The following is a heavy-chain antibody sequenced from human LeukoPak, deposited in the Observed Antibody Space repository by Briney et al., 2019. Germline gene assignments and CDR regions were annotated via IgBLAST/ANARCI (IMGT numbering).Heavy chain of an antibody. Sequence: GGSLRLSCAASGFTFSDYTMSWVRQAPGKGLEWVSTNSGSGGYTYYADSVKGRFTISRDNAKNSLYLQMNSLRAEDTAVYYCARWAYFDYWGQGTLVTVSS. CDR3: ARWAYFDY. V-gene: IGHV3-23*01. D-gene: IGHD4-23*01. CDR2: NSGSGGYT. J-gene: IGHJ4*02. CDR1: GFTFSDYT.